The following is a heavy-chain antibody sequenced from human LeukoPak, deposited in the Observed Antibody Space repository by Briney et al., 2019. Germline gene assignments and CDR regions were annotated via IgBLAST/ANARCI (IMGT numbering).Heavy chain of an antibody. CDR3: ARSSIKSFDY. J-gene: IGHJ4*02. CDR2: TYYRSQWHY. Sequence: SQTLSLTCAISRDSVSSNSIAWNWISPTPSRGVEWLGRTYYRSQWHYDYAVSVKSRIIINPDTSKNQFPLHLNSVTPEDTAVYYCARSSIKSFDYWGQGTLVTVS. V-gene: IGHV6-1*01. CDR1: RDSVSSNSIA.